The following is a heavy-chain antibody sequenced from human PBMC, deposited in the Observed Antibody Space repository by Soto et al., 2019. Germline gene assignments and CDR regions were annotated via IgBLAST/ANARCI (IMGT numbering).Heavy chain of an antibody. D-gene: IGHD3-16*01. CDR2: VYFSGST. J-gene: IGHJ5*02. V-gene: IGHV4-61*08. CDR1: GDSVSSGDYY. Sequence: LETLSLTCSVSGDSVSSGDYYWSWIRQPPGKGLEWIGHVYFSGSTNYIPSLKSRLTMSVDTAKNQFSLKLNPVTAADTAVYYCARIPVDTYMIYWSDPWGQGTQVTVSS. CDR3: ARIPVDTYMIYWSDP.